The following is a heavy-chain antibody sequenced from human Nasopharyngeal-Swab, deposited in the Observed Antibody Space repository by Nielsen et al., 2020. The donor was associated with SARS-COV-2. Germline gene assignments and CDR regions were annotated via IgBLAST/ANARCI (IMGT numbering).Heavy chain of an antibody. D-gene: IGHD6-19*01. Sequence: WIRQPPRKALEWLARIDWDDDKFYSTSLKTRLTISKDTSKNQVVLTMTNMDPVDTATYYCARTSTLTTYSSGWNDAFDIWGQGTMVTVSS. CDR3: ARTSTLTTYSSGWNDAFDI. J-gene: IGHJ3*02. CDR2: IDWDDDK. V-gene: IGHV2-70*04.